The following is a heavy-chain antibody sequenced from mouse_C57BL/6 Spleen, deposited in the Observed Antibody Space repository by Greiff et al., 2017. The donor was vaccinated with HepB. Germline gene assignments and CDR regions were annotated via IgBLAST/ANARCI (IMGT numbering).Heavy chain of an antibody. J-gene: IGHJ2*01. CDR1: GFNIKNTY. CDR3: ARNYGSSPYSFDY. V-gene: IGHV14-3*01. CDR2: IDPANGNT. D-gene: IGHD1-1*01. Sequence: EVQLQQSVAELVRPGASVKLSCTASGFNIKNTYMHWVKQRPEQGLEWIGRIDPANGNTKYAPKFQGKATITADTSSNTAYLQLSSLTSEDTAIYYGARNYGSSPYSFDYWGQGTTLTVSS.